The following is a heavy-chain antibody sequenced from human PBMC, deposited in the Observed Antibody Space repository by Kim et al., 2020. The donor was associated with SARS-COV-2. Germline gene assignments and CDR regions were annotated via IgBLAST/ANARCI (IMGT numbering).Heavy chain of an antibody. V-gene: IGHV3-23*01. CDR2: ISGSGTTT. CDR1: GFTFSSYA. CDR3: AKDFGSGSYYNRPDH. J-gene: IGHJ5*02. D-gene: IGHD3-10*01. Sequence: GGSLRLSCAASGFTFSSYAMNWVRQAPGKGLEWVSTISGSGTTTYYADSVKDRFSISRDNSENTLYLQMSSLRAEDTAVYYCAKDFGSGSYYNRPDHWGQGTLVTVSS.